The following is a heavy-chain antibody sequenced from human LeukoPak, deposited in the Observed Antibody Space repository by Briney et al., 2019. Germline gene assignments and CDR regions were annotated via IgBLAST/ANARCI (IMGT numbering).Heavy chain of an antibody. Sequence: SETLSLTCAVYGGSFSGYYWSWIRQPPGKGLEWIGEINHSGSTNYNPSLRSRVTISVDTSKNQFSLKLSSVTAADTAVYYCARLDYYDSSGYYYNGSFDYWGQGTLVTVSS. CDR2: INHSGST. J-gene: IGHJ4*02. CDR1: GGSFSGYY. D-gene: IGHD3-22*01. V-gene: IGHV4-34*01. CDR3: ARLDYYDSSGYYYNGSFDY.